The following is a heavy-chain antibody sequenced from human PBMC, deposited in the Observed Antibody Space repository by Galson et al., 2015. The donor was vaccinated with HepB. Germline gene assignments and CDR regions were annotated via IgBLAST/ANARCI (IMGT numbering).Heavy chain of an antibody. CDR2: IYPGNSDT. D-gene: IGHD4-17*01. CDR3: ARGTNAADYGDYGFDA. V-gene: IGHV5-51*01. Sequence: QSGAEVKKPGESLKISCKVSGYSFTSYWIGWVRQMSGKGLEWMGIIYPGNSDTRYSPSFQGQVTISVDKSISTAYLQWSSLTASDTAMYYCARGTNAADYGDYGFDAWGQGTLVTVSS. J-gene: IGHJ5*02. CDR1: GYSFTSYW.